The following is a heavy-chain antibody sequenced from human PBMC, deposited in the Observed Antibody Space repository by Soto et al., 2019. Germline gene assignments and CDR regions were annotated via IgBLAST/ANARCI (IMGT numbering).Heavy chain of an antibody. CDR2: ITGTDGTT. J-gene: IGHJ5*02. CDR3: AKCTAVGCYSPLDP. CDR1: GFTFSSYG. Sequence: GSLRLSCAASGFTFSSYGMSWVRQAPGKGLEWVSAITGTDGTTYYADSVKGRFTISRDNSKNTLYLLMNSLRAEDTAVYYCAKCTAVGCYSPLDPWGQGTQVTVSS. V-gene: IGHV3-23*01. D-gene: IGHD2-15*01.